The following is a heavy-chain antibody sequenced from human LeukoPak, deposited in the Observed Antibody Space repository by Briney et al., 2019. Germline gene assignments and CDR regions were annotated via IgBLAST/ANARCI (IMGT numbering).Heavy chain of an antibody. CDR1: GFTFDDYA. V-gene: IGHV3-9*01. CDR3: AKGSGYSSSWYLDDFDY. D-gene: IGHD6-13*01. J-gene: IGHJ4*02. CDR2: ISWNSGSI. Sequence: GRSLRLSCAASGFTFDDYAMHWVRQAPGKGLEWVSGISWNSGSIGYADSVKGRFTISRDNAKNSLYLQMNSLRAEDTALYYCAKGSGYSSSWYLDDFDYWGQGTLVTVSS.